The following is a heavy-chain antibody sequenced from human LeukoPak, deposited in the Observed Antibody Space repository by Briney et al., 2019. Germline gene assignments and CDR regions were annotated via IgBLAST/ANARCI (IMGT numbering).Heavy chain of an antibody. D-gene: IGHD3/OR15-3a*01. CDR1: GXSISSYY. Sequence: ASETLSLTCTVSGXSISSYYWSWIRQPAGKGLEWIGRVHRSGDTNYNPSLKSRLTMSVDMSKNQISLRLRSVSAADTAVYYCARDDFGYSVHYGMDVWGQGTTVTVSS. CDR3: ARDDFGYSVHYGMDV. CDR2: VHRSGDT. V-gene: IGHV4-4*07. J-gene: IGHJ6*02.